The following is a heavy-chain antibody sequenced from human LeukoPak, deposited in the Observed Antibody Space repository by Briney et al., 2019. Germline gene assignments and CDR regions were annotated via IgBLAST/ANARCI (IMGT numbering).Heavy chain of an antibody. V-gene: IGHV3-20*04. CDR2: INWNGGST. Sequence: GGSLRLSCAASGFTFDDYGMSWVRQAPGKGLEWVSGINWNGGSTGYADSVKGRFTISRDNAKNSLYLQMNSLRAEDTAVYYCARGPHIVVVTAIRGVFSDYWGQGTLVTVSS. CDR3: ARGPHIVVVTAIRGVFSDY. D-gene: IGHD2-21*02. J-gene: IGHJ4*02. CDR1: GFTFDDYG.